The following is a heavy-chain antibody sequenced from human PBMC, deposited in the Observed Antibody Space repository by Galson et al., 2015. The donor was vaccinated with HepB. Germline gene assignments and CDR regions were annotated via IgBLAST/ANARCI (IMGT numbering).Heavy chain of an antibody. J-gene: IGHJ4*02. D-gene: IGHD6-6*01. CDR2: VDPEDGET. CDR3: ATVRYRTHIAARPALEI. Sequence: VKVSCKVSGYTFTDYYMHWVQQAPGKGLEWMGLVDPEDGETIYAEKFQGRVTITADTSTDTAYMELSSLRSEDTAVYYCATVRYRTHIAARPALEIWGQGTLVTVSS. V-gene: IGHV1-69-2*01. CDR1: GYTFTDYY.